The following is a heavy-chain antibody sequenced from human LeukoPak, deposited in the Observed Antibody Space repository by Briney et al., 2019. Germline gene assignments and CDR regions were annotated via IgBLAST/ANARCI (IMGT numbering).Heavy chain of an antibody. D-gene: IGHD3-3*01. CDR2: IRSKTNSYAT. J-gene: IGHJ4*02. Sequence: TGGSLRLSCAASGFTFSGSAMHWVRQASGKGLEWVGRIRSKTNSYATAYAASVKGRFTISRDDSKNTAYLQMDSLKTEDTAVYYCIRYDFWSGYPAFGYWGRGTLVTVSS. CDR3: IRYDFWSGYPAFGY. V-gene: IGHV3-73*01. CDR1: GFTFSGSA.